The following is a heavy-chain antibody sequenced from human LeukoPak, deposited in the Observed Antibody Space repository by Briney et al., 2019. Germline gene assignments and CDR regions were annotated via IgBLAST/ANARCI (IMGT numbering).Heavy chain of an antibody. CDR2: ITGGSSTIT. V-gene: IGHV3-48*01. D-gene: IGHD3-22*01. CDR3: AKTEYYYDSSGYFSH. Sequence: GGSLRLSCAASGFTFSSYSMNWVRQAPGKGLEWLSYITGGSSTITYYADSVKGRFTISRDNAKNTLYLQMNSLRAEDTAVYYCAKTEYYYDSSGYFSHWGQGTLVTVSS. CDR1: GFTFSSYS. J-gene: IGHJ4*02.